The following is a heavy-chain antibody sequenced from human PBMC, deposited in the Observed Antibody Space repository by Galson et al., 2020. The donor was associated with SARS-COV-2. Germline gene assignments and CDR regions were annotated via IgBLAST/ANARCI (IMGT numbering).Heavy chain of an antibody. CDR3: ARDEWVPLYSSSSQYYFDY. Sequence: KIGESLKISCAASGFTFSSYSLNWVRQAPGKGLEWVASISSSSSYIFYADSVKGRFTISRDNAKKSLYLQMNSLRADDTAVYYCARDEWVPLYSSSSQYYFDYWGQGTLVTVSS. CDR1: GFTFSSYS. J-gene: IGHJ4*02. V-gene: IGHV3-21*01. CDR2: ISSSSSYI. D-gene: IGHD6-6*01.